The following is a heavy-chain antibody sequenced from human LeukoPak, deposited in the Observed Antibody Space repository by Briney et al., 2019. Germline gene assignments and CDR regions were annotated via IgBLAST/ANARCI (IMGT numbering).Heavy chain of an antibody. CDR2: ISSSSGTI. CDR3: GRDLTLLRYFDWLLEGLDY. V-gene: IGHV3-48*01. Sequence: PGLSLRLSCAASGFTFSIYNMNWVRQAPGKGLQWVSYISSSSGTIYYADSVKGRFTISRDNAKNSLYLQMNSLRAEDAAVYYCGRDLTLLRYFDWLLEGLDYWGQGTLVSVSS. J-gene: IGHJ4*02. D-gene: IGHD3-9*01. CDR1: GFTFSIYN.